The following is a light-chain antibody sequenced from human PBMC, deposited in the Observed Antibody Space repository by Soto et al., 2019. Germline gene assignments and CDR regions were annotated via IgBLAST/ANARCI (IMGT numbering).Light chain of an antibody. CDR1: QGISSF. Sequence: IHLTQSPSFLSSSLGDRVTITCRASQGISSFLAWYQQKPGKAPNLLMYAASTLQSGVPSRFSGGESGTEYTLTISSLKTEDSATYYCQQLYIFPLTFGQGTRLEIK. CDR2: AAS. CDR3: QQLYIFPLT. V-gene: IGKV1-9*01. J-gene: IGKJ5*01.